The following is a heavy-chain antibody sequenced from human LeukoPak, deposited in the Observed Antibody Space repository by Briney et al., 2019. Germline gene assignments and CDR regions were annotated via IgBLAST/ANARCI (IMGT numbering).Heavy chain of an antibody. J-gene: IGHJ4*02. V-gene: IGHV1-69*13. CDR1: GGTFSSYA. CDR3: ASFYPYGGYEDY. Sequence: SVKVSCKASGGTFSSYAISWVRQAPGQGLEWMGGIVPIFGTANYAQKFQGRVTITADESTSTAYMELSSLRSEDTAVYYCASFYPYGGYEDYWGQGTLVTVSS. D-gene: IGHD5-12*01. CDR2: IVPIFGTA.